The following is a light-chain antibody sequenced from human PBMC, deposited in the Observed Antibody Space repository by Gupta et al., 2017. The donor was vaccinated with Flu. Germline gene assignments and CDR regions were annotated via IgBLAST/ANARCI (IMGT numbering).Light chain of an antibody. CDR1: QDISGF. CDR3: HQDVSFPRT. V-gene: IGKV1-8*01. J-gene: IGKJ4*01. Sequence: SSLSASIGDRVTITCRASQDISGFLAWYQQKPGRAPKFLIYAGSTLQSGVPSRFSGSRSGTDFSLIISGLQSEDFATYYCHQDVSFPRTFGGGTKVEIK. CDR2: AGS.